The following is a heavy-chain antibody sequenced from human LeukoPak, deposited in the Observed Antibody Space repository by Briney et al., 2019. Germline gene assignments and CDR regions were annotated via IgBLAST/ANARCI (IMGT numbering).Heavy chain of an antibody. V-gene: IGHV4-61*01. D-gene: IGHD3-3*01. CDR1: GGSVSSGSYY. CDR3: ASAPTYYDFWSGYIYYYYGMDV. CDR2: IYYSGST. Sequence: SETLSLTCTVSGGSVSSGSYYWSWIRQPPGKGLEWIGYIYYSGSTNYNPSLESRVTISVDTSKNQFSLKLSPVTAADTAVYYCASAPTYYDFWSGYIYYYYGMDVWGQGTTVTVSS. J-gene: IGHJ6*02.